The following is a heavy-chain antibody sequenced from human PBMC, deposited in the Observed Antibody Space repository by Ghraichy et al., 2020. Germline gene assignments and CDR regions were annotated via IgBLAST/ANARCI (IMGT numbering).Heavy chain of an antibody. D-gene: IGHD3-3*01. J-gene: IGHJ6*02. CDR2: INQDGSDS. CDR3: ARDLSIFGVSKGVMDV. V-gene: IGHV3-7*03. CDR1: GFTFTTYW. Sequence: GGSLRLSCAASGFTFTTYWMSWVRQAPGRGLEWGACINQDGSDSYDMGSVRGRFTISRDNAKNSVYLQMNSLRAEDTAVYYSARDLSIFGVSKGVMDVWGQGTTVTVSS.